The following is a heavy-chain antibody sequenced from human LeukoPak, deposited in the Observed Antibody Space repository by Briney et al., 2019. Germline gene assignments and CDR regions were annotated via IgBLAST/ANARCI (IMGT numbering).Heavy chain of an antibody. V-gene: IGHV4-4*02. D-gene: IGHD6-13*01. CDR2: IFHSGST. Sequence: PSGTLSLTCTVSGGSIGASINSPNWWSWVRQPPGKGLEWIGEIFHSGSTNYNPSLKSRVTMSVDKSKNRFSPNLTSVTAADTAVYYCARLPPYSSSWYFDYWGQGTLVTVSS. J-gene: IGHJ4*02. CDR1: GGSIGASINSPNW. CDR3: ARLPPYSSSWYFDY.